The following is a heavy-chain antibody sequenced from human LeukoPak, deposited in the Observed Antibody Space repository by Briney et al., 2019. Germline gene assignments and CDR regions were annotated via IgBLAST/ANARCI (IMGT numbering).Heavy chain of an antibody. CDR1: GFTFSSYS. CDR2: ISSSSSYI. J-gene: IGHJ3*02. Sequence: GGSLRLSCAASGFTFSSYSMNWVGQAPGKGLEWVSSISSSSSYIYYADSVKGRFTISRDNAKNSLYLQMNSLRAEDTAVYYCASDVVVTADDAFDIWGQGTMVTVSS. D-gene: IGHD2-21*02. CDR3: ASDVVVTADDAFDI. V-gene: IGHV3-21*01.